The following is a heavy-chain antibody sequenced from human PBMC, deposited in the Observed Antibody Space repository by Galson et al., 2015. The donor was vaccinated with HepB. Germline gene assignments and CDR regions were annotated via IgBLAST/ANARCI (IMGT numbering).Heavy chain of an antibody. D-gene: IGHD1-26*01. CDR2: ISSSSSYI. CDR3: ARVGATFSYYYGMDV. Sequence: SLRLSCAASGFTFSSYCMNWVRQAPGKGLEWVSSISSSSSYIYYADSVKGRFTISRDNAKNSLYLQMNSLRAEDTAVYYCARVGATFSYYYGMDVWGQGTTVTVSS. V-gene: IGHV3-21*01. CDR1: GFTFSSYC. J-gene: IGHJ6*02.